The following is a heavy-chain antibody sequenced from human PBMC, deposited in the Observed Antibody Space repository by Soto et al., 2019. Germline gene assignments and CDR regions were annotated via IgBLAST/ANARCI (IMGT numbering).Heavy chain of an antibody. CDR1: GGSFSGYY. CDR3: ARQPYDSTGYYYGA. CDR2: INHGGST. V-gene: IGHV4-34*01. Sequence: SETLSLTCAVYGGSFSGYYLSWIRQPPGKGLEWIGEINHGGSTNYNPSLKSRVTVSVDTSKNHFSLKLTSVTAADTAMYYCARQPYDSTGYYYGAWGQGTLVTVSS. J-gene: IGHJ5*02. D-gene: IGHD3-22*01.